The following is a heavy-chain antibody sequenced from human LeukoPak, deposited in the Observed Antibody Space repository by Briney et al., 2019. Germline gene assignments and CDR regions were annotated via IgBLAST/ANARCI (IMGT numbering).Heavy chain of an antibody. CDR2: IYYSGST. J-gene: IGHJ5*02. CDR3: ARAVWDGPLNWFDP. Sequence: SETLSLTCTVSGDSISSSRYYWGWIRQPPGKGLEWIGYIYYSGSTNYNPSLKSRVTISVDTSKNQFSLKLSSVTAADTAVYYCARAVWDGPLNWFDPWGQGTLVTVSS. V-gene: IGHV4-61*05. D-gene: IGHD3-16*01. CDR1: GDSISSSRYY.